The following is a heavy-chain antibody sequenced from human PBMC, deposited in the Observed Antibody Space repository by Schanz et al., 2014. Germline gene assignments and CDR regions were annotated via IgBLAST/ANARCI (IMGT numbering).Heavy chain of an antibody. J-gene: IGHJ4*02. V-gene: IGHV4-39*01. CDR2: IYYSGST. CDR3: ARQFYDILTGYWFPYYFDY. Sequence: QLQLQESGPGLVKPSETLSLTCTVSGGSISSSNYYWGWIRQPPGKGLEWIESIYYSGSTYYNPSFKIRVTTPVDTSKNQFSLKLSSVTAADTAVYYCARQFYDILTGYWFPYYFDYWGQGTLVTVSS. CDR1: GGSISSSNYY. D-gene: IGHD3-9*01.